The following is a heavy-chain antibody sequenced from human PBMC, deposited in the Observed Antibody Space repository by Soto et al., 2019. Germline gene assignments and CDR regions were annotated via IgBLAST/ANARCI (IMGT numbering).Heavy chain of an antibody. J-gene: IGHJ4*02. CDR3: ARGNYYDSSGYSGIDY. D-gene: IGHD3-22*01. CDR2: IIPIFGTA. V-gene: IGHV1-69*13. CDR1: GGTFSSYA. Sequence: ASVKVSCKASGGTFSSYAISWVRQAPGQGLEWMGGIIPIFGTANYAQKFQGRVTITADESTSTAYMELSSLRSEDTAVYYCARGNYYDSSGYSGIDYWGQGTLVTVSS.